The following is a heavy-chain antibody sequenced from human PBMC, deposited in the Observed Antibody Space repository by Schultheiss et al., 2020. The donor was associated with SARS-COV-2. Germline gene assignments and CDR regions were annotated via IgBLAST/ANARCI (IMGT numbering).Heavy chain of an antibody. Sequence: GSLRLSCTVSGGSISSSSYYWGWIRQPPGKGLEWIGEINHSGSTNYNPSLKSRVTISVDTSKNQFSLKLSSVTAADTAVYYCARGAGYYFDYWGQGTLVTVSS. CDR1: GGSISSSSYY. D-gene: IGHD2-15*01. CDR2: INHSGST. J-gene: IGHJ4*02. CDR3: ARGAGYYFDY. V-gene: IGHV4-39*07.